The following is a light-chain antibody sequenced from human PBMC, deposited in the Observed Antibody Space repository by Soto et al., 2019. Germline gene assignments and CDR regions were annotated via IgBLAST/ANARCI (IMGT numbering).Light chain of an antibody. V-gene: IGKV1-5*01. CDR1: QSISTS. J-gene: IGKJ1*01. CDR2: DAS. CDR3: QQYKSYSPRT. Sequence: DIQMTQSPSTLSASVGDRVTITCRASQSISTSLAWYQQKPGKAPELLISDASRLESGVPSSFSGSGSGTDFTLTINSLQPDDFATYYCQQYKSYSPRTFGQGTKVEIK.